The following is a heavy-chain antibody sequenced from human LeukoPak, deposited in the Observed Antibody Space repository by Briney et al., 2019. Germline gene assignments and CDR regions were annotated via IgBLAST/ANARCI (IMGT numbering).Heavy chain of an antibody. CDR2: INPTAGDT. CDR1: GYTFGAHY. Sequence: ASVKVSCKASGYTFGAHYIHWLRQAPGQGLEDMGWINPTAGDTRFAEESKGRVTLTRDTSTNTVYMELTGLTLADTAVYYCARGMFSSSESFDVWGQGAMVVVSS. V-gene: IGHV1-2*02. J-gene: IGHJ3*01. D-gene: IGHD1-14*01. CDR3: ARGMFSSSESFDV.